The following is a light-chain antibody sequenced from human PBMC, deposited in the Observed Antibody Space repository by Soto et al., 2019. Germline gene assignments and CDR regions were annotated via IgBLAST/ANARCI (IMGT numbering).Light chain of an antibody. CDR3: QQYYSSLFT. V-gene: IGKV4-1*01. J-gene: IGKJ3*01. CDR2: LAS. CDR1: QGVLYSSNNKNY. Sequence: DIVMTQSPDSLAVSLGERATINCKSSQGVLYSSNNKNYLAWYQQKPGQPPKLLIYLASTRESGVPDRFSGSGSGTDFTLTISSLQAEDVAVYYFQQYYSSLFTFGPGTKVDIK.